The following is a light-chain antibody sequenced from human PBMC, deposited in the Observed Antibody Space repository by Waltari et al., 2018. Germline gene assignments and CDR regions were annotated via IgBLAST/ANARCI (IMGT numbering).Light chain of an antibody. J-gene: IGKJ2*02. Sequence: DIQLTQSPPSLSASVGDSVSIKCRASQSVTSYLSWFQQKPGKPPSLLIHGASNLHSGVPSRLSGSGSGTDFTLTISSLKKEDFATYYCQQNYNTPSTFGQGTKLDI. CDR1: QSVTSY. CDR3: QQNYNTPST. CDR2: GAS. V-gene: IGKV1-39*01.